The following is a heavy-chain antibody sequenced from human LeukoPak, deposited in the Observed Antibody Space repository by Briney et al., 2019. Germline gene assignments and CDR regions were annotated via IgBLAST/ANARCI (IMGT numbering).Heavy chain of an antibody. CDR3: VVSRSYYAFDY. CDR2: MSYDGSDE. CDR1: GFAFSDYA. Sequence: GGSLRLSCAASGFAFSDYAMHWVRQAPGKGLEWLTVMSYDGSDEFYADSSRGRFSISRDNSKSSLYLQMNSLRPEDTAVYYCVVSRSYYAFDYWGQGTLVIVSS. J-gene: IGHJ4*02. V-gene: IGHV3-30-3*01. D-gene: IGHD3-10*01.